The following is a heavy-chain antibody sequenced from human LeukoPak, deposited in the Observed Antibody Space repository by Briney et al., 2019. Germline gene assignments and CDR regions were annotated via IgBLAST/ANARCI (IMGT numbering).Heavy chain of an antibody. CDR2: IRSKAYGGTT. J-gene: IGHJ4*02. V-gene: IGHV3-49*04. CDR1: GFTFGDYA. D-gene: IGHD6-19*01. CDR3: TRVDVSVAGTAYFDY. Sequence: GGSLRLSCTASGFTFGDYAMSWVRQAPGKGLEWVGFIRSKAYGGTTEYAASVKGRFTISRDDSKSTAYLQMNSLKTEDTAVYYCTRVDVSVAGTAYFDYWGQGTLVTVSS.